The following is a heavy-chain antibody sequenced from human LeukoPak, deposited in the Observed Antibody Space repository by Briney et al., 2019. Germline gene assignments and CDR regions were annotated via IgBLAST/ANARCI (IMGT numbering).Heavy chain of an antibody. V-gene: IGHV1-46*01. CDR1: GYSLTYYY. J-gene: IGHJ4*02. CDR2: INPSGGST. Sequence: ASVKVSCKVFGYSLTYYYVHWVRQAPGQGLEWMGEINPSGGSTSYAQKFQGRITVTRDTYTNTVYMDLSSLRSEDTATYYCARGAPTTRIGAGRFDYWGQGSLLTVAS. CDR3: ARGAPTTRIGAGRFDY. D-gene: IGHD5-12*01.